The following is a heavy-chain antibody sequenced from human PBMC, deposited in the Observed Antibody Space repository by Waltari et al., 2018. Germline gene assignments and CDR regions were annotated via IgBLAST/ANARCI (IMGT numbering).Heavy chain of an antibody. V-gene: IGHV1-2*02. CDR3: ARPCGGDCFEEDDAFDI. J-gene: IGHJ3*02. CDR2: INPNSGGT. Sequence: QVQLVQSGAEVKKPGASVKVSCKASGYNFPGYYMHWVRQAPGKGLEWMGWINPNSGGTNYAQKFQGRVTMTSDTSISTAYMELSRLRSDDTAVYYCARPCGGDCFEEDDAFDIWGQGTMVTVSS. CDR1: GYNFPGYY. D-gene: IGHD2-21*02.